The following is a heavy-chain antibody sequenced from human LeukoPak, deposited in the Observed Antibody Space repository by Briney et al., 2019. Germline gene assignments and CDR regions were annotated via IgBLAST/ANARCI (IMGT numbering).Heavy chain of an antibody. Sequence: GASVKVSCKASGYTFIDYYIHWVRQAPGQGLEWMGRINPNSGGTSYAQKFQDRVTMTRDASISTAYMELSRLRSDDTAVYYCARDLAGYSSGWYCFDYWGQGTLVTVSS. V-gene: IGHV1-2*06. D-gene: IGHD6-19*01. CDR2: INPNSGGT. J-gene: IGHJ4*02. CDR1: GYTFIDYY. CDR3: ARDLAGYSSGWYCFDY.